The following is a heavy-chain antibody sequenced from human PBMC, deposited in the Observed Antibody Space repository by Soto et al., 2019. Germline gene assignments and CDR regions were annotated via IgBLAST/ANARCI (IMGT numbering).Heavy chain of an antibody. V-gene: IGHV4-59*01. D-gene: IGHD2-2*01. CDR1: GGSISSYY. CDR2: IYYSGST. J-gene: IGHJ5*02. CDR3: AGGLVVVPAAKVFWFDP. Sequence: KTSETLSLTCTVSGGSISSYYWSWIRQPPGKGLEWIGYIYYSGSTNYNPSLKSRVTISVDTSKNQFSLKLSSVTAADTAVYYCAGGLVVVPAAKVFWFDPWGQGTLVTVSS.